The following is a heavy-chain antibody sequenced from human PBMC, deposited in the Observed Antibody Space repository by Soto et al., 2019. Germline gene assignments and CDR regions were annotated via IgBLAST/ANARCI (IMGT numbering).Heavy chain of an antibody. V-gene: IGHV4-31*03. CDR1: GGSISSGGYY. Sequence: QVQLQESGPGLVKPSQTLSLTCTVSGGSISSGGYYWSWIRQHPGKGLEWIGYIYYSGSTYYNPSLKSRVTISVDTSKNQFSLKLSSVTAADTAVYYCARLVWFGEIRISMYWYFDLWGRGTLVTVSS. CDR3: ARLVWFGEIRISMYWYFDL. J-gene: IGHJ2*01. D-gene: IGHD3-10*01. CDR2: IYYSGST.